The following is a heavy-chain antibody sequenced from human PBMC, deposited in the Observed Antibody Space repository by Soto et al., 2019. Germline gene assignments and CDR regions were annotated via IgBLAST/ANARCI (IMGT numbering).Heavy chain of an antibody. D-gene: IGHD3-9*01. V-gene: IGHV3-21*01. Sequence: EVQLVESGGGLVKPGGSLRLSCAASGFTFSSYSMNWVRQAPGKGLEWVSSISSSSSYIYYADSVKGRFTISRDNAKNSLYLQMNSLRAEDTAVYYCARGKTYYDFLKYYYGMDVWGQGTTVTVSS. J-gene: IGHJ6*02. CDR3: ARGKTYYDFLKYYYGMDV. CDR1: GFTFSSYS. CDR2: ISSSSSYI.